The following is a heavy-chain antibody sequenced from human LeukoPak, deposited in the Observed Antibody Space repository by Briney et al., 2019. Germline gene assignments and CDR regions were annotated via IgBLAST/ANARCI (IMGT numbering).Heavy chain of an antibody. J-gene: IGHJ5*02. Sequence: PSETLSLTCTVSGGSISSGSYYWSWIRQPAGKGLGWIGRIYTSGSTNYNPSLKSRVTISVDTSKNQFSLKLSSVTAADTAVYYCARDSLYCSGGSCYEWFDPWGQGTLVTVSS. CDR1: GGSISSGSYY. CDR2: IYTSGST. V-gene: IGHV4-61*02. D-gene: IGHD2-15*01. CDR3: ARDSLYCSGGSCYEWFDP.